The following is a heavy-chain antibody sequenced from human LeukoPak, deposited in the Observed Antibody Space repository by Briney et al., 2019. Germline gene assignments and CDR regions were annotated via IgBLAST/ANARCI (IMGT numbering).Heavy chain of an antibody. D-gene: IGHD4-11*01. CDR2: ISGNGGST. CDR1: GFTFSDFA. V-gene: IGHV3-23*01. CDR3: AKHTSKYEVWYFGY. J-gene: IGHJ4*02. Sequence: GGSLRLSCAVSGFTFSDFAMSWVRQSPGKGLEWVSGISGNGGSTYYADSVKGRFTISRDNSKNTLALQMNSLRAEDTAIYYCAKHTSKYEVWYFGYWGQGTLVTVSS.